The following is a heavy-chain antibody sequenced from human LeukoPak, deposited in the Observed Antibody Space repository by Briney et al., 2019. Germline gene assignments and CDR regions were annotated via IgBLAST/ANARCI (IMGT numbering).Heavy chain of an antibody. CDR2: IYYSGST. CDR1: GGSISSGGYY. D-gene: IGHD6-13*01. CDR3: ARDHRTRIAAAGSPWFDP. V-gene: IGHV4-31*03. J-gene: IGHJ5*02. Sequence: SETLSLTCTVSGGSISSGGYYWSWIRQHPGKGLEWIGYIYYSGSTYYNPSLKSRVTISVDTSMNQFSLKLSSVTAADTAVYYCARDHRTRIAAAGSPWFDPWGQGTLVTVSS.